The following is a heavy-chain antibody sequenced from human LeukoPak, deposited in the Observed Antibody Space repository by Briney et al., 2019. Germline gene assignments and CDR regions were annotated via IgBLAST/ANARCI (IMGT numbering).Heavy chain of an antibody. CDR1: GGSISSSSYY. J-gene: IGHJ2*01. Sequence: SETLSLTCTVSGGSISSSSYYWGWIRQPPGKGLEWIGSIYYSGTTYYKPSLKSRVTISVDTSKSQFSLQLNSVTAADTAVYYCGREAVGTGDWYIDLWGRGTLVTVSS. CDR3: GREAVGTGDWYIDL. V-gene: IGHV4-39*02. CDR2: IYYSGTT. D-gene: IGHD1-1*01.